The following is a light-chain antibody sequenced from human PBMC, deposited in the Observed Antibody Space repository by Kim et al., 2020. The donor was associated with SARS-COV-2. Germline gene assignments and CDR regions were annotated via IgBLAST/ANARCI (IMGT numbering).Light chain of an antibody. Sequence: VTISCTGSRSNIGAGYDVYWYQQLPGTAPKRLIYGNNNRPSGVPDRFSGSKSGTLASLAITGLQAEDEADYYCQSYDTRLSGYWVFGGGTQLTVL. CDR3: QSYDTRLSGYWV. V-gene: IGLV1-40*01. CDR1: RSNIGAGYD. J-gene: IGLJ3*02. CDR2: GNN.